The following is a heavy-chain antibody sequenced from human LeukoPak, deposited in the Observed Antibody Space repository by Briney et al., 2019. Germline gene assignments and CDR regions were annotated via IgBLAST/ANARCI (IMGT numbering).Heavy chain of an antibody. CDR3: ARAPRLPDC. J-gene: IGHJ4*02. D-gene: IGHD4-11*01. CDR1: GFTFSSYA. V-gene: IGHV3-30-3*01. Sequence: GRSLRLSCAASGFTFSSYAMHWLRQAPGKGLEWVAVISYDGSNKYYTDSVKGRFTTYRDNSKTTLYLQMNSLGAEDKAVYYCARAPRLPDCWGQGTLVTVSS. CDR2: ISYDGSNK.